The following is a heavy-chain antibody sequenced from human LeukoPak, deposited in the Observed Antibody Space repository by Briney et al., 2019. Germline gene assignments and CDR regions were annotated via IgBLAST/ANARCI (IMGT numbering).Heavy chain of an antibody. CDR1: GFTFSSYG. J-gene: IGHJ5*02. Sequence: GGSLRLSCAASGFTFSSYGMHWVRQAPGKGLEWVARMKYDGSVESYADSVRGRFTISRDNAKNSLYLQMNSLRSEDTAVYYCARDFVLGQPLVALDPWGQGTLVTVSS. V-gene: IGHV3-7*01. CDR3: ARDFVLGQPLVALDP. CDR2: MKYDGSVE. D-gene: IGHD2-2*01.